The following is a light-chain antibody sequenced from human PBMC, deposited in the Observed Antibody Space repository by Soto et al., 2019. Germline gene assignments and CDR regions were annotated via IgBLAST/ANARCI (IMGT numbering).Light chain of an antibody. CDR3: CSYAGNSEV. CDR2: EVN. J-gene: IGLJ1*01. Sequence: QSALTQPASVSGSPGQSITIPCTGTSGDVGSYNLVSWYQQHPGKAPKLLIYEVNERPSGVSNRFSGSKSGNTASLTISGLQPDDDDDYYCCSYAGNSEVFGTGTKLTVL. CDR1: SGDVGSYNL. V-gene: IGLV2-23*02.